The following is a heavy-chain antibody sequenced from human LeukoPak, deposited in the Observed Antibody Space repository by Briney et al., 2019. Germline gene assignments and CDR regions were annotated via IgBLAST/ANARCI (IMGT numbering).Heavy chain of an antibody. V-gene: IGHV4-31*03. D-gene: IGHD3-3*01. J-gene: IGHJ6*02. CDR2: IKYSGST. CDR1: GGSLSSGGHY. CDR3: ARDEAIFGAGYYYVMDG. Sequence: TLSLTCTVSGGSLSSGGHYWGWLRQRPGTGRVGIGYIKYSGSTYYNPSLKSRVSISLDTTQNHVSLRLSSVTAADAAVYYCARDEAIFGAGYYYVMDGWGQGTTVTASS.